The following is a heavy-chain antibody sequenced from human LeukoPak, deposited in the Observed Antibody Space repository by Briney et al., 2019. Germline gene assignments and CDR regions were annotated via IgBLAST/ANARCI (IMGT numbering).Heavy chain of an antibody. V-gene: IGHV3-30-3*01. Sequence: GFLRLSCAASGFTFSSYAMHWVRQAPGKGLEWVAVISYDGSNKYYADSVKGRFTISRDNSKNTLYLQMNSLRAEDTAVYYCARDWSRITMVRGVILDYWGQGTLVTVSS. J-gene: IGHJ4*02. CDR3: ARDWSRITMVRGVILDY. CDR1: GFTFSSYA. CDR2: ISYDGSNK. D-gene: IGHD3-10*01.